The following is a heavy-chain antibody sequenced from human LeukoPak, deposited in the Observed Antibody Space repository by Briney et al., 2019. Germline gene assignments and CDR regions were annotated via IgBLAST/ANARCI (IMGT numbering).Heavy chain of an antibody. J-gene: IGHJ2*01. Sequence: SETLSLTCTVSGDFISSYYYSWIRQPPGKGLEWIGEINHSGSTNYNPSLKSRVTISVDTSKNQFSLKLSSVTAADTAVYYCARGPRYCSSTSCYNHYWYFDLWGRGTLVTVSS. CDR2: INHSGST. CDR1: GDFISSYY. CDR3: ARGPRYCSSTSCYNHYWYFDL. V-gene: IGHV4-34*01. D-gene: IGHD2-2*02.